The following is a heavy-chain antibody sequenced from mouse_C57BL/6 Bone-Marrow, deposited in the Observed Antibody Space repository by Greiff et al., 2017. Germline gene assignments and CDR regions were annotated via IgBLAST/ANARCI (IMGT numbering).Heavy chain of an antibody. Sequence: VKLQESGPGLVQPSQSLSITCTVSGFSLTSYGVHWVRQSPGKGLEWLGVIWSGGSTDYNAAFISRLSISKDNSKSQVFFKMNSLQADDTAIYYCARKESYYSNPYYAMDYWGQGTSVTVSS. CDR3: ARKESYYSNPYYAMDY. CDR1: GFSLTSYG. J-gene: IGHJ4*01. D-gene: IGHD2-5*01. CDR2: IWSGGST. V-gene: IGHV2-2*01.